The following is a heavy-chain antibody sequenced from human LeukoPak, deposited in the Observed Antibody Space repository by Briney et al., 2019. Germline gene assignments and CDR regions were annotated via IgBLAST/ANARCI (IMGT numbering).Heavy chain of an antibody. D-gene: IGHD3-9*01. CDR1: GGSISSGGYY. V-gene: IGHV4-30-2*01. CDR3: ARGGQLLRYFEGP. CDR2: IYHSGST. Sequence: PSETLSLTCTVSGGSISSGGYYWSWIRQPPGKGLEWIGYIYHSGSTYYNPSLKSRVTISVDRSKNQFSLKLSSVTAADTAVYYCARGGQLLRYFEGPWGQGTLVTVSS. J-gene: IGHJ5*02.